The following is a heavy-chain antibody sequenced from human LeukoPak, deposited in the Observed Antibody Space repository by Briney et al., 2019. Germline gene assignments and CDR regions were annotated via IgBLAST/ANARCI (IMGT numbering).Heavy chain of an antibody. CDR1: GGSISSYY. Sequence: SETLSLTCTVSGGSISSYYWSWIRQPPRKGLEWIGYIYYSGSTNYNPSLKSRVTISVDTSKNQFSLKLSSVTAADTAVYYCARDERWLVFDYWGQGTLVTVSS. J-gene: IGHJ4*02. CDR3: ARDERWLVFDY. D-gene: IGHD6-19*01. V-gene: IGHV4-59*01. CDR2: IYYSGST.